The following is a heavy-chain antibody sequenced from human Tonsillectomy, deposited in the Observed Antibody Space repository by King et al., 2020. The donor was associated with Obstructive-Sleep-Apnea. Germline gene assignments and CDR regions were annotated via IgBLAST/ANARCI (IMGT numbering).Heavy chain of an antibody. CDR2: ISSSSNTI. V-gene: IGHV3-48*04. CDR3: ASSYCSDGSCYYNLFDY. D-gene: IGHD2-15*01. CDR1: GFTFSSYS. J-gene: IGHJ4*02. Sequence: EVQLVESGGGLVQPGGSLRLSCAASGFTFSSYSMNWVRQAPGKGLEWVSYISSSSNTIYYADSVKGRFTISRDNAKNSLYLQMNSLRAEDTAVYYCASSYCSDGSCYYNLFDYWGQGTLVTVSS.